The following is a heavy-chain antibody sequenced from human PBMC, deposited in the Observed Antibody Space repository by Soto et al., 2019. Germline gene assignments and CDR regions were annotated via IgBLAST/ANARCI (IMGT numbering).Heavy chain of an antibody. Sequence: EVQLVETGGGLIQPGGSLRLSCAASGFTVSSNYMSWVRQAPGKGLEWVSVIYSGGSTDYADSVRGRFTISRDNSKNTLYLQMNSLRAEDTAVYYCARGYGGNADEFDYWGQGTLVTVSS. V-gene: IGHV3-53*02. J-gene: IGHJ4*02. CDR1: GFTVSSNY. CDR3: ARGYGGNADEFDY. CDR2: IYSGGST. D-gene: IGHD2-15*01.